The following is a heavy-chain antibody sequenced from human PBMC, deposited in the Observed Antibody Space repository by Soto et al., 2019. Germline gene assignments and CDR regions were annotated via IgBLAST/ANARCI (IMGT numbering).Heavy chain of an antibody. V-gene: IGHV3-7*01. CDR1: GFTFSGHW. D-gene: IGHD6-19*01. CDR2: IKQGGSEK. J-gene: IGHJ4*02. CDR3: ARDMGVAVAGRGLYDY. Sequence: EVQLVESGGGLVQPGGSLRLSCAASGFTFSGHWMSWVRQAPGKGLEWVANIKQGGSEKYYVDSVKGRFTISRDNAKNSIHLEMNSLRVEDTAMYYCARDMGVAVAGRGLYDYWGQGTLVTVSS.